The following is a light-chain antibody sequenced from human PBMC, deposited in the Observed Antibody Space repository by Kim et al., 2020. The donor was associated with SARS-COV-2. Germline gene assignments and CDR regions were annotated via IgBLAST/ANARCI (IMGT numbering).Light chain of an antibody. CDR1: SSNIGAGYD. J-gene: IGLJ3*02. CDR2: GNN. V-gene: IGLV1-40*01. CDR3: QSYDSSLSGWV. Sequence: GVTISCTGSSSNIGAGYDVHWYQRLPGTAPKLLIYGNNNRPSGVPDRFSGSKSGSSASLAITGLQAEDEADYYCQSYDSSLSGWVFGGGTQLTVL.